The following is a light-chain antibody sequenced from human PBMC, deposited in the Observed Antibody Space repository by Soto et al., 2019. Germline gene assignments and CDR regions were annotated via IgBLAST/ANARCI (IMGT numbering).Light chain of an antibody. J-gene: IGLJ2*01. CDR1: SSNIGADYD. CDR3: QSYDSSLSGSDVI. Sequence: QSVLTQPPSVSGAPGQRVTISCTVSSSNIGADYDVHWYQHLPGSAPKLLIYANTKRPSWVPDRFSASKSGTSASLAITGLQAADEAVYYCQSYDSSLSGSDVIFGGGTKLTVL. CDR2: ANT. V-gene: IGLV1-40*01.